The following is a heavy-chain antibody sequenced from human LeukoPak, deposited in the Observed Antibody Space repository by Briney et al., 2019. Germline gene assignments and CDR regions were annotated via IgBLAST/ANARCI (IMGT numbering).Heavy chain of an antibody. CDR3: ARVVFDSSGYCHEDAFDI. D-gene: IGHD3-22*01. Sequence: SETLSLTCTVSGGSISSYYWSWIRQPPGKGLEWIGYLYYSGSTNYNPSLKSRVTISVDTSKNQFSLRLSSVTAADTAVYYCARVVFDSSGYCHEDAFDIWGQGTMVTVSS. J-gene: IGHJ3*02. V-gene: IGHV4-59*01. CDR1: GGSISSYY. CDR2: LYYSGST.